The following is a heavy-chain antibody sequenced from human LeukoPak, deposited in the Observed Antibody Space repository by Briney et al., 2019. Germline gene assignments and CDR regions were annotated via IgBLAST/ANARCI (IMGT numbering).Heavy chain of an antibody. J-gene: IGHJ4*02. CDR2: ISSYNGNT. Sequence: ASVKVSCKASGYTFTNYGIIWVRQAPGQGLEWMGWISSYNGNTNYAQKLQGRVTMTTDTSTSTAYMELRSLRSDDTAVYYCARYYYDSSGYYYSDYWGQGTLVTVSS. CDR3: ARYYYDSSGYYYSDY. CDR1: GYTFTNYG. D-gene: IGHD3-22*01. V-gene: IGHV1-18*01.